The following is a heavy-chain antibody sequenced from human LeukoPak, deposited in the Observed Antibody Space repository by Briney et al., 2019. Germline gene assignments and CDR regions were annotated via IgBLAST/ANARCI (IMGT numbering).Heavy chain of an antibody. V-gene: IGHV4-59*01. CDR3: ARVRSYNWFDP. CDR2: IYYSGST. CDR1: GGSISSYY. J-gene: IGHJ5*02. D-gene: IGHD3-10*01. Sequence: PSETLSLTCTVSGGSISSYYWSWIRQPPGKGLEWIGYIYYSGSTNYNPSLKSRVTISVDTSRNQFSLKLSSVTAADTAVYYCARVRSYNWFDPWGQGTLVTVFS.